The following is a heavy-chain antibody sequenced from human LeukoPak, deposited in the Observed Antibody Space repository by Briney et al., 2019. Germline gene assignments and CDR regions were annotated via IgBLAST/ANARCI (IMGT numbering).Heavy chain of an antibody. Sequence: SETLSLTCTVSGGSISSYYWSWIRQPPGKGLEWIGYIYYSGSTNSNPSLKSRVTISVDTSKNQFSLKLSSVTAADTAVYYCARDYTAPDYWGQGTLVTVSS. J-gene: IGHJ4*02. CDR2: IYYSGST. CDR1: GGSISSYY. D-gene: IGHD5-18*01. V-gene: IGHV4-59*12. CDR3: ARDYTAPDY.